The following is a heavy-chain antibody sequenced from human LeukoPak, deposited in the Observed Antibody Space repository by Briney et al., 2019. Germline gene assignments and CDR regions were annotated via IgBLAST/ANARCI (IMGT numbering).Heavy chain of an antibody. CDR1: GFTFNSYA. Sequence: GGSLRLSCAASGFTFNSYAMTWVRQAQGKGLEWVSAASGSGGSTYYPDSVEGRFTISRDNSKDTLYLQINSLRVEDTAVYFCAKLGYYEFWSNYLVFDNWGQGTLVTVSS. CDR3: AKLGYYEFWSNYLVFDN. D-gene: IGHD3-3*01. J-gene: IGHJ4*02. CDR2: ASGSGGST. V-gene: IGHV3-23*01.